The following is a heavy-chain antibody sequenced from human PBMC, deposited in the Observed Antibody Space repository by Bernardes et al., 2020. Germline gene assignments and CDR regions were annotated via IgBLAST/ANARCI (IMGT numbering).Heavy chain of an antibody. V-gene: IGHV4-39*01. CDR2: IYYSGST. D-gene: IGHD6-6*01. CDR3: SRHVLAARFCWFDP. J-gene: IGHJ5*02. Sequence: SETLSLTCTVSGGSISSSSYYWGWIRQPPGKGLEWIGSIYYSGSTYYNPSLKSRVTISVDTSKNQFSLKLSSVTAADTAVYYCSRHVLAARFCWFDPWGQGSLVTVYS. CDR1: GGSISSSSYY.